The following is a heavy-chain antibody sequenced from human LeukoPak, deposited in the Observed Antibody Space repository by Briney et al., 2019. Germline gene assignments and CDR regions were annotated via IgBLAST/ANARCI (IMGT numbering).Heavy chain of an antibody. V-gene: IGHV3-23*01. CDR3: AKDRRHCSSTFCSGDHFDS. D-gene: IGHD3-10*02. CDR2: ISHSGRRT. J-gene: IGHJ4*02. Sequence: PGGSLRLSCAASGFTFPNYALAWVRQAPGKGLQSVSYISHSGRRTYYAASVLGRFTVSRDNSKNTLYLEMKGLTAEDTAVYYCAKDRRHCSSTFCSGDHFDSWVQATLVTVSS. CDR1: GFTFPNYA.